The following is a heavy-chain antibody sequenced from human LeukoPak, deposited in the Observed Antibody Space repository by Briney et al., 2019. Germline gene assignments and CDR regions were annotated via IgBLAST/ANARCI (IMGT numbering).Heavy chain of an antibody. D-gene: IGHD6-19*01. V-gene: IGHV3-23*01. Sequence: GGSLRLSCAASGFTFSSYAMSWVRQAPGKGLEWVSAISGSGGSTYYADSVKGRFTISRDNSRNTLYLQMNSLRAEDTAVYYCASDNSSGWYYFDYWGQGTLVTVSS. CDR3: ASDNSSGWYYFDY. J-gene: IGHJ4*02. CDR1: GFTFSSYA. CDR2: ISGSGGST.